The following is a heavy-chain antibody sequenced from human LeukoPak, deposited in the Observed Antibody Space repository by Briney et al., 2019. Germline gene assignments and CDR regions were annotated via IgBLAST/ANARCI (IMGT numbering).Heavy chain of an antibody. V-gene: IGHV4-39*07. Sequence: SETLSLTCTVSGGSISSSSYYWGWIRQPPGKGLEWIGSIYYSGSTDYNPSLKSRVTISVDTSKNQFSLKLSSVTAADTAVYYCARGRYSGYDSFDYWGQGTLVTVSS. CDR1: GGSISSSSYY. CDR3: ARGRYSGYDSFDY. D-gene: IGHD5-12*01. CDR2: IYYSGST. J-gene: IGHJ4*02.